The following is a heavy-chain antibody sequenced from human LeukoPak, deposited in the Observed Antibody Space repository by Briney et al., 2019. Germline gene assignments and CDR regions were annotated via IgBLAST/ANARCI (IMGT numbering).Heavy chain of an antibody. J-gene: IGHJ6*03. CDR1: GFTVSTYS. D-gene: IGHD4-23*01. CDR2: IRSSSSTI. Sequence: GGSLTLSCAASGFTVSTYSMNWVRQAPGKGREGLSYIRSSSSTIYYAYPEKGQFTISKDYAKNSLYIQMNRLRAEDTTVYYCARVCVAVVIQYYYYYMDVWGKGTTVTVSS. V-gene: IGHV3-48*01. CDR3: ARVCVAVVIQYYYYYMDV.